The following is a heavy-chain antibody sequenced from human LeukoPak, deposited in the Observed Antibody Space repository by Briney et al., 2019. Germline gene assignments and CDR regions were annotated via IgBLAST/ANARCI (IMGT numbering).Heavy chain of an antibody. J-gene: IGHJ6*03. CDR2: ISSSGGST. CDR3: AKTTADSGSYYVDYYYMDV. CDR1: GFTFSSYA. Sequence: GGSLRLSCAASGFTFSSYAMSWVRQAPGKGLEWVSAISSSGGSTYYADSVKGRFTISRDNSKNTLYLQMNSLRAEDTAVYYCAKTTADSGSYYVDYYYMDVWGKGTTVTVSS. V-gene: IGHV3-23*01. D-gene: IGHD1-26*01.